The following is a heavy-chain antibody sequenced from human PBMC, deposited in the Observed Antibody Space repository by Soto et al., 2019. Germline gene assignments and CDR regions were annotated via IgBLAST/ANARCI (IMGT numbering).Heavy chain of an antibody. CDR3: ARDEPSAIVAYYFDS. V-gene: IGHV1-18*01. CDR1: GYTFTSYG. Sequence: QVQLVQSGAEVKKPGASVKVSCKASGYTFTSYGISWVRQAPGQVLEWMGWISAYNGNTNYAQKLQGRVTMTTDTSTSTAYMELRSLRSDDTAVYYCARDEPSAIVAYYFDSWGQGTLVTVSS. D-gene: IGHD2-2*01. J-gene: IGHJ4*02. CDR2: ISAYNGNT.